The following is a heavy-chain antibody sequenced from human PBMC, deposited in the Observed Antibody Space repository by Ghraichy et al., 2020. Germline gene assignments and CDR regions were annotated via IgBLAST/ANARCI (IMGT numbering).Heavy chain of an antibody. CDR2: INPNSGGT. J-gene: IGHJ6*02. CDR1: GYTFTGYY. V-gene: IGHV1-2*06. Sequence: VKVSCKASGYTFTGYYMHWVRQAPGQGLEWMGRINPNSGGTNYAQKFQGRVTMTRDTSISTAYMELSRLRSDDTAVYYCARQGPAGRYYYYYGMDVWGQGTTVTVSS. CDR3: ARQGPAGRYYYYYGMDV.